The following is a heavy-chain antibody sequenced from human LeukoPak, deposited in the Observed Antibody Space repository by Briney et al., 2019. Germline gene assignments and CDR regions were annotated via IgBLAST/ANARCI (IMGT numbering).Heavy chain of an antibody. CDR1: GYTFSGYS. CDR2: VNPSSGSA. J-gene: IGHJ4*02. CDR3: ARDWAHGSFVY. Sequence: ASVKDSCTASGYTFSGYSMHWVRQAPGQGPEWMGMVNPSSGSATYAQKFQGSVTMTRDTSTTTLYMELSSLRSEDTAVYYCARDWAHGSFVYWGQGTPVIVSP. V-gene: IGHV1-46*01. D-gene: IGHD3-10*01.